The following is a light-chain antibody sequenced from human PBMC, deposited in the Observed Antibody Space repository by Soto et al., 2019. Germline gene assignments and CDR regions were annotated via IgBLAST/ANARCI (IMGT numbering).Light chain of an antibody. CDR1: QSVSTN. CDR2: GAS. CDR3: QQYDYWYT. J-gene: IGKJ2*01. Sequence: EIVMTQSPATLSVSPGERATLSCRASQSVSTNLGWYQQRPGQAPRLLIYGASTRATGIPARFSGSESGTEFTLTISSLQSEDFALYYCQQYDYWYTFGQGTKLEIK. V-gene: IGKV3-15*01.